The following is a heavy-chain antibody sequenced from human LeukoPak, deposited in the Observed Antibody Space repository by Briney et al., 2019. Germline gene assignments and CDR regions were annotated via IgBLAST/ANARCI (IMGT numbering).Heavy chain of an antibody. CDR1: GYTFTTFD. D-gene: IGHD3-9*01. J-gene: IGHJ6*02. CDR2: MNPNSGNA. V-gene: IGHV1-8*01. Sequence: ASVKVSCKASGYTFTTFDINWVRQATGQGLEWMGWMNPNSGNAGYAQKFQGRVTMTGSTSITTAYMELSSLSSDDTAVYYCARGHACYDTLTGYSIYAMDAWGQGTTVTVS. CDR3: ARGHACYDTLTGYSIYAMDA.